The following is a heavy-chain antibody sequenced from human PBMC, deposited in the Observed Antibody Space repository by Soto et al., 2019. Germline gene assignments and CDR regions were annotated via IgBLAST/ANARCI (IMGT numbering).Heavy chain of an antibody. CDR2: IYYSGST. CDR1: GGSISSSSYY. J-gene: IGHJ6*03. CDR3: AAMVATHVYYYYYYMAV. V-gene: IGHV4-39*01. Sequence: QLQLQESGPGLVKPSETLSLTCTVSGGSISSSSYYWGWISQPPGKGLEWIGSIYYSGSTNYKPAMNTRVTISVDTSKNQFSLKLSSVTAADTAVYYCAAMVATHVYYYYYYMAVWGKGTTVTVSS. D-gene: IGHD5-18*01.